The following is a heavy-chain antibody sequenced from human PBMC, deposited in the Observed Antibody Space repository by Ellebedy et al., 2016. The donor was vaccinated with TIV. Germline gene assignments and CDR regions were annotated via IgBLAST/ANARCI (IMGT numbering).Heavy chain of an antibody. CDR1: GYTFTSFG. CDR2: ISAYNGDT. CDR3: ARKGPFGYDTSGFSDY. Sequence: ASVKVSCKASGYTFTSFGILWARQAPGQGLECMGWISAYNGDTNYAAKLQGRVTMTTDTSTSTAFMELRSLRSDDTAVYYCARKGPFGYDTSGFSDYWGQGTLITVSS. V-gene: IGHV1-18*01. J-gene: IGHJ4*02. D-gene: IGHD3-22*01.